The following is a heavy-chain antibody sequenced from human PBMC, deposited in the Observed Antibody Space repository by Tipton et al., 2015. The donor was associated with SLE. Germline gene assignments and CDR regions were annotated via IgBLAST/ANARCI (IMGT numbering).Heavy chain of an antibody. D-gene: IGHD2-2*02. CDR2: IYYSGST. J-gene: IGHJ4*02. Sequence: LRLSCTVSGDSISGGGYFWSWIRQHPGKGLEWIGYIYYSGSTSYNPSLKSRVTISVDTSKNQFSPKLSSVTAEDTAVYYCSREFSRYCSGSSCYTVDHWGQGTLVTVSS. V-gene: IGHV4-31*03. CDR3: SREFSRYCSGSSCYTVDH. CDR1: GDSISGGGYF.